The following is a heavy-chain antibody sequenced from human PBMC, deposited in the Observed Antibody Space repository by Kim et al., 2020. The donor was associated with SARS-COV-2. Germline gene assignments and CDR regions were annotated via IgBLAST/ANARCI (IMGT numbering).Heavy chain of an antibody. Sequence: SETLSLTCTVSGGSISSSSYYWGWIRQPPGKGLEWIGSIYYSGSTYYNPSLKSRVTISVDTSKNQFSLKLSSVTAADTAVYYCARHVSSRIVVVKTNWFDPWGQGTLVTVSS. D-gene: IGHD3-22*01. CDR3: ARHVSSRIVVVKTNWFDP. CDR1: GGSISSSSYY. CDR2: IYYSGST. V-gene: IGHV4-39*01. J-gene: IGHJ5*02.